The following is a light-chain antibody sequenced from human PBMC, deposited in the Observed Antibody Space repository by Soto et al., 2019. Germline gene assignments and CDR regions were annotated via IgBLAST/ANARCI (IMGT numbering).Light chain of an antibody. CDR3: QQYNNWTPWT. CDR1: QSVSSN. Sequence: EIVMTQSPATLSVSPGERATLSCRASQSVSSNLAWYQQKPGQAPRLLIYGASTRATGIPARVSGSGSGTEFTLTIRRLQSEDFAVYYCQQYNNWTPWTFGQGTKVEIK. J-gene: IGKJ1*01. V-gene: IGKV3-15*01. CDR2: GAS.